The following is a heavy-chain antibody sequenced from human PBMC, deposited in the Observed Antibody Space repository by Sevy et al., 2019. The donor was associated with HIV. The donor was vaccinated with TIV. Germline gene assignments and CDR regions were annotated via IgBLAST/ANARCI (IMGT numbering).Heavy chain of an antibody. CDR3: AGGSWSGFDY. J-gene: IGHJ4*02. CDR2: ISGSGGYT. V-gene: IGHV3-23*01. CDR1: GFTFSSYV. D-gene: IGHD3-3*01. Sequence: GGSLRLSCAASGFTFSSYVMNWVRQAPGKGLEWVSGISGSGGYTYYADSVKGRFTISRDNSNKILYLEMNTLRVEDTAVYYCAGGSWSGFDYWGQGTLVTDSS.